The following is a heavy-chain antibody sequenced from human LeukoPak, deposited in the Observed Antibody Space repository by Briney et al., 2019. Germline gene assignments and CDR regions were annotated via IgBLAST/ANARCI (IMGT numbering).Heavy chain of an antibody. CDR2: INPNSGGT. CDR1: GYTFTGYY. CDR3: ATSSGYYVGYIQY. V-gene: IGHV1-2*02. Sequence: ASMNVSCKASGYTFTGYYMHWVRQAPGQGLEWMGWINPNSGGTNYAQKFQGRVTMTRDTSISTAYMELSRLRSDDTAVYYCATSSGYYVGYIQYWGQGTLVTVSS. D-gene: IGHD3-22*01. J-gene: IGHJ1*01.